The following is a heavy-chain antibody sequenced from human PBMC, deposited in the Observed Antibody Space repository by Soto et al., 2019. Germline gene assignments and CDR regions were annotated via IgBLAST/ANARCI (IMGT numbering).Heavy chain of an antibody. CDR3: ARDTPYYDYIWGSYRRGYFDY. CDR2: ITTSGDRT. J-gene: IGHJ4*02. Sequence: PGGSLKLSCVVSGFTFSSYAMIWVRQAPGKGLEWVSGITTSGDRTFYADSVKGRFTISRDNAKNSLYLQMNSLRAEDTAVYYCARDTPYYDYIWGSYRRGYFDYWGQGTLVTSPQ. D-gene: IGHD3-16*02. V-gene: IGHV3-23*01. CDR1: GFTFSSYA.